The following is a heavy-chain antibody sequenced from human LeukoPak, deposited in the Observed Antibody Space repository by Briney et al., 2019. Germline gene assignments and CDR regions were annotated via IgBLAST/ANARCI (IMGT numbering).Heavy chain of an antibody. V-gene: IGHV4-34*01. D-gene: IGHD3-3*01. CDR3: ARVTIFDYGILAVPISFDM. CDR1: VGLFSDYY. J-gene: IGHJ3*02. CDR2: INHSGRT. Sequence: SETLSLTCAVYVGLFSDYYWSWIRQPPGKGLEWIGEINHSGRTNSNPSLKSRVTISVDTSKNQFSLRLNSVTAADTAVYYCARVTIFDYGILAVPISFDMWGQGTMVTASS.